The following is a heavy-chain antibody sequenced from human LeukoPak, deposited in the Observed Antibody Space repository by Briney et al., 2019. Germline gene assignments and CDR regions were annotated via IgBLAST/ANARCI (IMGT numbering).Heavy chain of an antibody. V-gene: IGHV3-23*01. CDR2: ISGSGSGGST. J-gene: IGHJ4*02. CDR3: AKDLGYDSSGYHPEDPYFDY. Sequence: PGGSLRLSCAASGFTFSSSAMSWVRQAPGKGLEWVSNISGSGSGGSTYYADSVKGRFTISRDNSKSTLYLQMNSLRAEDTAVYYCAKDLGYDSSGYHPEDPYFDYWGQGTLVTVSS. CDR1: GFTFSSSA. D-gene: IGHD3-22*01.